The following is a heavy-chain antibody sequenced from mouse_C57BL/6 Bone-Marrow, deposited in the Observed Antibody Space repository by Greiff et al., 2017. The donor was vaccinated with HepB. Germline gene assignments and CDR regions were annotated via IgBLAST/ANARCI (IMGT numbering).Heavy chain of an antibody. D-gene: IGHD1-1*01. CDR3: TTWGTYG. CDR1: GFNIKDDY. CDR2: IDPENGDT. J-gene: IGHJ2*01. V-gene: IGHV14-4*01. Sequence: EVQLQQSGAELVRPGASVKLSCTASGFNIKDDYMHWVKQRPEQGLEWIGWIDPENGDTEYASKFQGKATITADTSSNTAYLQLSSLTSEDTAVYYCTTWGTYGWGQGTTLTVSS.